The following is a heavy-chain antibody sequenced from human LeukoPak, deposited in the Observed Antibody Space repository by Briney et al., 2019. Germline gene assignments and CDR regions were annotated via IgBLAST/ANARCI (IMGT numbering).Heavy chain of an antibody. CDR1: GGSISSGSYY. J-gene: IGHJ4*02. CDR3: ARETRTGYSSSWSLDY. D-gene: IGHD6-13*01. CDR2: IYTSGST. V-gene: IGHV4-61*02. Sequence: PSETLSLTCAVSGGSISSGSYYWSWIRQPAGKGLEWIGRIYTSGSTNYNPSLKSRVTISVDTSKNQFSLKLSSVTAADTAVYYCARETRTGYSSSWSLDYWGQGTLVTVSS.